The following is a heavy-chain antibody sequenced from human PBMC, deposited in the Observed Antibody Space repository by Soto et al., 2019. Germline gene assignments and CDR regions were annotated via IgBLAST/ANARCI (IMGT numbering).Heavy chain of an antibody. CDR3: ARSSHKESWFDP. J-gene: IGHJ5*02. CDR2: IYTSGNT. D-gene: IGHD6-13*01. CDR1: GGSVSNFY. V-gene: IGHV4-4*07. Sequence: LSLTCTVSGGSVSNFYWNWIRQPAGKRLEWIGRIYTSGNTNYNPSLRSRVTMSIDTSRNQFSLKLNSVTAADTAVYYCARSSHKESWFDPWGQGTLVTVSS.